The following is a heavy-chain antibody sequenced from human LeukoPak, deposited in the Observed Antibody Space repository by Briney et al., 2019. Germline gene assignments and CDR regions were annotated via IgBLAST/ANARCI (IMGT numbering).Heavy chain of an antibody. CDR3: ARGSLLWFGEPDFDY. Sequence: PSETLSLTCAVYGGSFSGYYWSWTRQPPGKGLEWIGEINHSGSTNYNPSLKSRVTISVDTSKNQFSLKLSSVTAADTAVYYCARGSLLWFGEPDFDYWGQGTLVTVSS. CDR1: GGSFSGYY. CDR2: INHSGST. D-gene: IGHD3-10*01. V-gene: IGHV4-34*01. J-gene: IGHJ4*02.